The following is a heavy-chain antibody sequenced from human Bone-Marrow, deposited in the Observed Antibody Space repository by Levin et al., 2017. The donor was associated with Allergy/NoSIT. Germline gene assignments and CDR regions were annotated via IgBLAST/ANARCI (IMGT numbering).Heavy chain of an antibody. Sequence: ASVKVSCKVSGYTFTDYYIHWVYQAPGKGPEWVGLVDPEDGETKYAEKFQGRVTLTADTSTDTAFMELCRLRFQDTAIYYCITGGDDASHCWSDHSFYFGLDVWGQGTPVTVSS. CDR1: GYTFTDYY. D-gene: IGHD2-21*01. CDR2: VDPEDGET. V-gene: IGHV1-69-2*01. CDR3: ITGGDDASHCWSDHSFYFGLDV. J-gene: IGHJ6*02.